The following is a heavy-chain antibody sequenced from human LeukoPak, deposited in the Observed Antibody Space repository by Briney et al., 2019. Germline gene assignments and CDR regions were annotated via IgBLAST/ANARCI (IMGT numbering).Heavy chain of an antibody. V-gene: IGHV3-7*01. Sequence: GGSLRLSCAASEFTFSAFWMSWVRQAPGKGLEWVANINQDGSAKHYVDSVKGRFTVSRDNAENSLYLPMNSLRAEDTAVYYCARLWGDATIFDLWGQGTLVTASS. D-gene: IGHD5-12*01. CDR2: INQDGSAK. J-gene: IGHJ4*02. CDR3: ARLWGDATIFDL. CDR1: EFTFSAFW.